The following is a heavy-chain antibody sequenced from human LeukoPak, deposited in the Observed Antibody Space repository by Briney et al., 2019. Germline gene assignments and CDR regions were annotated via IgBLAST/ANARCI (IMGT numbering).Heavy chain of an antibody. J-gene: IGHJ4*02. CDR3: TRSHSSGYGPVDY. V-gene: IGHV3-72*01. CDR2: TRNKANGYTA. CDR1: GFTFREYY. Sequence: GGTLRLSCAASGFTFREYYMDWVRQAPGKGLEAVGGTRNKANGYTAESAAAVKGRVTVSRDDSKYSLYLQMNSLKSEDTAVYYCTRSHSSGYGPVDYWGQGTLVTVSS. D-gene: IGHD3-22*01.